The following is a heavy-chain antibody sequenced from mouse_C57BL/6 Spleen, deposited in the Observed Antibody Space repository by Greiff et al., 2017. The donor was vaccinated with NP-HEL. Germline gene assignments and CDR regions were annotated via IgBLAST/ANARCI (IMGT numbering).Heavy chain of an antibody. J-gene: IGHJ3*01. CDR2: INPNNGGT. CDR1: GYTFTDYY. V-gene: IGHV1-26*01. Sequence: EVQLQQSGPELVKPGASVKISCKASGYTFTDYYMNWVKQSHGKSLEWIGDINPNNGGTSYNQKFKGKATLTVDKSSSTAYMELRSLTSEDSAVYYCAREDNYYGSSYVFAYWGQGTLVTVSA. CDR3: AREDNYYGSSYVFAY. D-gene: IGHD1-1*01.